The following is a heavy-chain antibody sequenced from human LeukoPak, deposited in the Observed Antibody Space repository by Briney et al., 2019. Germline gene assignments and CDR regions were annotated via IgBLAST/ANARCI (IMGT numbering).Heavy chain of an antibody. J-gene: IGHJ4*02. V-gene: IGHV3-23*01. CDR2: VPASGAAT. CDR1: GFTFSNFG. D-gene: IGHD1-26*01. CDR3: AKTVGAPAIFPSDD. Sequence: PGGSLRLSCAASGFTFSNFGMTWVRQAPGKGLEWVSGVPASGAATYADSVRGRFTISRDNSKNTLYLQMNSLRTEDTAIYYCAKTVGAPAIFPSDDWGQGTLVTVSS.